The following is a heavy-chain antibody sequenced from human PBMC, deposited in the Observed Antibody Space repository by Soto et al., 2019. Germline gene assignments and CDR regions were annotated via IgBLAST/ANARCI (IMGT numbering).Heavy chain of an antibody. V-gene: IGHV3-7*01. CDR2: ISPAGSEK. J-gene: IGHJ4*02. CDR1: RFTFSKYW. D-gene: IGHD3-16*02. Sequence: EVQLVESGGGLVQPGGSLRLSCAASRFTFSKYWMSWVRQAPGKGPEWVANISPAGSEKFYVGSVKGRFTISRDNAENSLFLQMNSLRAEDTDVYYCARDQGYLDYWGQGAPVTVSS. CDR3: ARDQGYLDY.